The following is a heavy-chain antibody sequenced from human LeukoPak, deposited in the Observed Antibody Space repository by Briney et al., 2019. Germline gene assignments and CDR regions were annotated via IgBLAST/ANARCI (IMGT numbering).Heavy chain of an antibody. CDR2: IYYSGST. Sequence: PSETLSLTCTVSGGSISSYYWSWIRQPPGKGLEWIGYIYYSGSTNYNPSLKSRVTISVDTSKNQFSLKLSSVTAADTAVYYCARGIVLRYFDWLSGFDYWGQGTLVTVSS. CDR1: GGSISSYY. V-gene: IGHV4-59*01. CDR3: ARGIVLRYFDWLSGFDY. J-gene: IGHJ4*02. D-gene: IGHD3-9*01.